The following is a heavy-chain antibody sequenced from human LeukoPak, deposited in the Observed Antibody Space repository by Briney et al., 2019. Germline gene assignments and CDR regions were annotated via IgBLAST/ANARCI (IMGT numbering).Heavy chain of an antibody. CDR2: ISYDGSTT. Sequence: GGSLRLSCAASGFTFSRYAMHWVRQAPGKGLEWVAVISYDGSTTYYADSVKGRLTISRDNSKNTLYLQMNSLRAEDTAVYYCARDNDFWSGYLDYWGQGTLVTVSS. V-gene: IGHV3-30-3*01. D-gene: IGHD3-3*01. J-gene: IGHJ4*02. CDR1: GFTFSRYA. CDR3: ARDNDFWSGYLDY.